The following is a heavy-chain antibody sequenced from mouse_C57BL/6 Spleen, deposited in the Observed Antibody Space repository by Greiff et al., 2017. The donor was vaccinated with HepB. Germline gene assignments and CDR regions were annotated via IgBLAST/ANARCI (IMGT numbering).Heavy chain of an antibody. J-gene: IGHJ3*01. CDR2: ISYDGSN. Sequence: EVQLQQSGPGLVKPSQSLSLTCSVTGYSITSGYYWNWIRQFPGNKLEWMGYISYDGSNNYNPSLKNRISITRDTSKNQFFLKLNSVTTEDTATYYCAEYSAWFAYWGQGTLVTVSA. V-gene: IGHV3-6*01. D-gene: IGHD5-2*01. CDR3: AEYSAWFAY. CDR1: GYSITSGYY.